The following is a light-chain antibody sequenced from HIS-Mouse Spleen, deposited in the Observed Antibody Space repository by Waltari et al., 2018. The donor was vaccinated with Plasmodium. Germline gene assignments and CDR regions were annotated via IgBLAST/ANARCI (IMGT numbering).Light chain of an antibody. J-gene: IGKJ1*01. Sequence: DIQMTQSPSTLSASVGARVTITCRASQSLSSWLACYQQKPGKAPKLLIYKASSLESGVPSRFSGSGSGTEFTLTISSLQPDDFATYYCQQYNSYWTFGQGTKVEIK. CDR2: KAS. V-gene: IGKV1-5*03. CDR3: QQYNSYWT. CDR1: QSLSSW.